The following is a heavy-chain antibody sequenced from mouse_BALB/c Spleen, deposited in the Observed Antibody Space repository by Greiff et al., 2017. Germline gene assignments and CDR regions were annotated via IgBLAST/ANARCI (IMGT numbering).Heavy chain of an antibody. V-gene: IGHV2-6-7*01. Sequence: LVAPSQSLSIPCTASGFSFTGSGVNLVRQPPGKVLEWLGMILGDGSTDYNSALKSRLSISKDNSKSQVFLKMNSLQTDDTARYYCARDLDSDSAMDYWGQGTSVTVSS. CDR2: ILGDGST. CDR3: ARDLDSDSAMDY. D-gene: IGHD2-4*01. J-gene: IGHJ4*01. CDR1: GFSFTGSG.